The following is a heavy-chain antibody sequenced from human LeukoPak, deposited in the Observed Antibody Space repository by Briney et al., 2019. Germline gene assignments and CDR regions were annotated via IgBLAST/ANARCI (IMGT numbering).Heavy chain of an antibody. V-gene: IGHV4-4*07. J-gene: IGHJ5*02. CDR3: ARDFPQYYDSSGFNWFDP. CDR2: IYTSGST. D-gene: IGHD3-22*01. CDR1: GGSISSYY. Sequence: PSETLSLTCTVSGGSISSYYWSWIRQPAGKGLEWTGRIYTSGSTNYNPSLKSRVTMSVDTSKNQFSLKLSSVTAADTAVYYCARDFPQYYDSSGFNWFDPWGQGTLVTVSS.